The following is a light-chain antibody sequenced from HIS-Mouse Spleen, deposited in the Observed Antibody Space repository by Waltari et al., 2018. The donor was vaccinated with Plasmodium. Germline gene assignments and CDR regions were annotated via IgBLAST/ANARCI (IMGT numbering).Light chain of an antibody. Sequence: QLVLTQSPSASASLGASVKLTCTLSSGHSSSAIAWHQQQPEKGPRYLMKLNSDGSHSKGDGIPDRFSGSSSGAERYLTISSLQSEDEADYYCQTWGTGIGVFGTGTKVTVL. CDR2: LNSDGSH. CDR3: QTWGTGIGV. V-gene: IGLV4-69*01. CDR1: SGHSSSA. J-gene: IGLJ1*01.